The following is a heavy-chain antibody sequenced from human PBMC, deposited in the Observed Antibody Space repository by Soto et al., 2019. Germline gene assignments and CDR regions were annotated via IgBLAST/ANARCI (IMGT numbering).Heavy chain of an antibody. CDR1: GGSISSGGYY. Sequence: QVQLQESGPGLVKPSQTPSLTCTVSGGSISSGGYYWSWIRQHPGQGLEWIGYVYYSGSTYYTPSLKCRVTISVETSKTQYSLKLSSVTAADKAVYYCARGPGTWGQGTLVSVSS. CDR3: ARGPGT. V-gene: IGHV4-31*03. J-gene: IGHJ5*02. CDR2: VYYSGST.